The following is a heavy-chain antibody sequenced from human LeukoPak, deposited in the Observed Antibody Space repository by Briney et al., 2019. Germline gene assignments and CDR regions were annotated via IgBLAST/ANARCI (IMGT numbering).Heavy chain of an antibody. CDR1: GGSISSYY. J-gene: IGHJ4*02. CDR2: IYYIWST. D-gene: IGHD3-22*01. CDR3: ARGSGYKDY. Sequence: SETLSLTCTVSGGSISSYYWSWIRQPPAKGLAWIGYIYYIWSTHYNPSLKSRVTISVDTSKNQFSLKLSSVTAADTAVYYCARGSGYKDYWGQGTLVTVSS. V-gene: IGHV4-59*01.